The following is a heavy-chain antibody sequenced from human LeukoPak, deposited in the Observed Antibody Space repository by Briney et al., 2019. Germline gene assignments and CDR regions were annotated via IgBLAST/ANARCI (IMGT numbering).Heavy chain of an antibody. CDR1: GFTFSSYS. V-gene: IGHV3-21*01. CDR3: ARTYGGDAFDI. Sequence: GGSLRLSCAASGFTFSSYSMNWVRQAPGKGLEWVSSISSSSYIYYADSVKGRFTISRDNAKNSLYLQMNSLRAEDTAVYYCARTYGGDAFDIWGQGTMVTVSS. CDR2: ISSSSYI. J-gene: IGHJ3*02. D-gene: IGHD4-23*01.